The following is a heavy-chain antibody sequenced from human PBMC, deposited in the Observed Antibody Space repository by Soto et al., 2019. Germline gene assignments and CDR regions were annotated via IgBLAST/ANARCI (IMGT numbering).Heavy chain of an antibody. CDR2: IYPGDSDT. D-gene: IGHD4-17*01. CDR3: ARLGEDHYGATFPVYYGMDV. V-gene: IGHV5-51*01. CDR1: GYSFTSYW. J-gene: IGHJ6*02. Sequence: RGESLKISCKGSGYSFTSYWIGWVRQMPGKGLEWMGIIYPGDSDTRYSPSFQGQVTISADKSISTAYLQWSSLKASDTAMYYCARLGEDHYGATFPVYYGMDVWGQGTTVTV.